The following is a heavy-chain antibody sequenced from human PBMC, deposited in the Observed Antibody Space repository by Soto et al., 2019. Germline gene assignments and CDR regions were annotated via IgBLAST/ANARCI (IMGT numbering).Heavy chain of an antibody. J-gene: IGHJ6*03. Sequence: GGSLRLSCAASGFPFSMYGMHWVRQAPGKGLEWVAVISHDGSKKYYGDSVKGRFTMSRDNSKKTLYLQMSSLRAEDTAVYYCAKDRTQLWLYYYYMDVWGKGTTVTVSS. CDR2: ISHDGSKK. V-gene: IGHV3-30*18. CDR1: GFPFSMYG. D-gene: IGHD5-18*01. CDR3: AKDRTQLWLYYYYMDV.